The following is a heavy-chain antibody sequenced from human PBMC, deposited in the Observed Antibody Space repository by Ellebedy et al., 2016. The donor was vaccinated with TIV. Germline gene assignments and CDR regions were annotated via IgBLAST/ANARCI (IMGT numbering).Heavy chain of an antibody. CDR3: ARVIQGYFDY. V-gene: IGHV3-21*05. Sequence: GESLKISXVASGFSFSTYKMNWVRQAPGKGLEWISYIDGGSSAIYYADSVKGRFTISRDNAKNSLYLQMNSLRAEDTAVYYCARVIQGYFDYWGQGTLVTVSS. J-gene: IGHJ4*02. CDR1: GFSFSTYK. CDR2: IDGGSSAI.